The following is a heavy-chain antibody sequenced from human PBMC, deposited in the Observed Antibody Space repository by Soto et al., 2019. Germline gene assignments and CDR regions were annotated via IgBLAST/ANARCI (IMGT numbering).Heavy chain of an antibody. J-gene: IGHJ6*02. CDR1: GFTVSSNY. D-gene: IGHD3-16*02. Sequence: GESLKISCAASGFTVSSNYMSWVRQAPGKGLEWVSVIYSGGSTYYADSVKGRFTISRDNSKNTLYLQMNALRAEETAVYYCARESDFYRNGMDVWGQGTTVTVSS. CDR3: ARESDFYRNGMDV. CDR2: IYSGGST. V-gene: IGHV3-53*01.